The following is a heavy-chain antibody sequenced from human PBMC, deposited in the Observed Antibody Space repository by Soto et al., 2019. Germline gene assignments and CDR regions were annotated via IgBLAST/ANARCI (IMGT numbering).Heavy chain of an antibody. J-gene: IGHJ4*02. CDR3: VKHIGGSGDF. D-gene: IGHD3-10*01. CDR2: IIPIFGTA. V-gene: IGHV1-69*06. CDR1: GGTFSSYA. Sequence: SVKVSCKASGGTFSSYAISWVRQAPGQGLEWMGGIIPIFGTANYAQKFQGRVTITADKSTSTAHLQWNSLKASDTAMYYCVKHIGGSGDFWGQGTPVTVSS.